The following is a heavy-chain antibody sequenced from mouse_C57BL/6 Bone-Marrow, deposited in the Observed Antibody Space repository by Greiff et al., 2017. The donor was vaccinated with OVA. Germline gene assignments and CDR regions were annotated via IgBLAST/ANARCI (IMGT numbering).Heavy chain of an antibody. V-gene: IGHV5-6*01. CDR3: ARDGYYRFAY. CDR2: ISSGGSYT. Sequence: EVQLVESGGDLVKPGGSLKLSCAASGFTFSSYGMSWVRQTPDKRLEWVATISSGGSYTYYPDSVKGRFTISRDNAKNTLYLQMSSLKSEDTAMYYCARDGYYRFAYWGQGTLVTVSA. CDR1: GFTFSSYG. J-gene: IGHJ3*01. D-gene: IGHD2-3*01.